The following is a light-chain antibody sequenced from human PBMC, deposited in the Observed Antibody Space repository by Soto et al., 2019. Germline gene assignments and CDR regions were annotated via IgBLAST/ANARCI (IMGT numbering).Light chain of an antibody. CDR3: QQYKTYST. CDR1: QNIGSW. V-gene: IGKV1-5*03. CDR2: KAS. Sequence: DIQMTQFPSTLSASVGDRVTITCRASQNIGSWLAWYQQKPGKAPNLLIYKASSLLGSGVPSRFSGSGSGTEFTLTINSLQPDDFATYYCQQYKTYSTFGQGTKLEIK. J-gene: IGKJ2*01.